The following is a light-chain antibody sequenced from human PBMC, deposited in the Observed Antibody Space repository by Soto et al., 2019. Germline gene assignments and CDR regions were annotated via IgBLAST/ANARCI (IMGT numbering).Light chain of an antibody. CDR3: ASWDDSLSGPV. Sequence: QSVLTQPPSASGTPGQRVTISCSGSSSNIGSHHVYWYQQLPGTAPKLVIFMTNLRPSGVPDRLSGSKSGTSASLAISGRRSEDEADYYCASWDDSLSGPVFGGGTQLTV. CDR2: MTN. CDR1: SSNIGSHH. V-gene: IGLV1-47*01. J-gene: IGLJ7*01.